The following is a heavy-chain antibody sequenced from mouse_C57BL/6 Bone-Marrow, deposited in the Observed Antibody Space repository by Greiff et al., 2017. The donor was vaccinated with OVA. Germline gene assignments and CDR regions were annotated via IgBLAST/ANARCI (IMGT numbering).Heavy chain of an antibody. V-gene: IGHV5-12*01. CDR1: GFTFSDYY. CDR2: ISNGGGST. D-gene: IGHD2-3*01. Sequence: EVQGVESGGGLVQPGGSLKLSCAASGFTFSDYYMYWVRQTPEKRLEWVAYISNGGGSTYYPDTVKGRFTISRDNAKNTPYLQMSRLKSEDTAMYYCASHGYSFAYWGQGTLVTVSA. J-gene: IGHJ3*01. CDR3: ASHGYSFAY.